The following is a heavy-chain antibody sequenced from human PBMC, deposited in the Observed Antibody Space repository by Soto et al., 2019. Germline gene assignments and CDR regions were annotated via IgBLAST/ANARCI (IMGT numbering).Heavy chain of an antibody. D-gene: IGHD6-19*01. CDR1: GYTFTSYD. Sequence: QVQLVQSGAEVKQPGASVKVSCKASGYTFTSYDINWVRQATGQGLEWMGWMNPNSGNTGYAQKFQGRVTMTRNTSISTAYMELSSLRSEDTAVYYCARGRSSEGIAVAQNWFDPWGQGTLVTVSS. V-gene: IGHV1-8*01. J-gene: IGHJ5*02. CDR3: ARGRSSEGIAVAQNWFDP. CDR2: MNPNSGNT.